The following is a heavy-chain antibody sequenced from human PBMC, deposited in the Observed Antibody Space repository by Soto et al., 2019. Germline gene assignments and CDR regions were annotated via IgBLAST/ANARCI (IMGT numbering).Heavy chain of an antibody. J-gene: IGHJ5*02. V-gene: IGHV3-43*01. Sequence: ESVGVVVQPGESLRLSCAVSGFSLDDYTMHWVRQAPGKGLEWVSLINWDGVTTYYADSVKGRFTISRDNTKNSLYLQMNSLRAEDTALYYCAKESYSSSTNWFDPWGQGTLVTVSS. CDR1: GFSLDDYT. D-gene: IGHD6-6*01. CDR2: INWDGVTT. CDR3: AKESYSSSTNWFDP.